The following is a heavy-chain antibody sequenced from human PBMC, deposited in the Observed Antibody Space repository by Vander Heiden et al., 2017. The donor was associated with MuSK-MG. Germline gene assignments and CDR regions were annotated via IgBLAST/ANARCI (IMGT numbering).Heavy chain of an antibody. Sequence: QLQLQESAPGLVKPPETLSPTCPFPGGSISSSSYYWGWIRQPPGKGLEWIGSIYYSGSTYYNPSLKSRVTISVDTSKNQFSLKLSSVTAADTAVYYCAVEPLWFGELPDYWGQGTLVTVSS. V-gene: IGHV4-39*07. CDR3: AVEPLWFGELPDY. CDR1: GGSISSSSYY. CDR2: IYYSGST. J-gene: IGHJ4*02. D-gene: IGHD3-10*01.